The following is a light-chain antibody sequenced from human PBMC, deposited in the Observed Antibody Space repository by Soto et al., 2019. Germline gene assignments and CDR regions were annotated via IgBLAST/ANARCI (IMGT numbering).Light chain of an antibody. V-gene: IGKV3-20*01. Sequence: EIVLMQSPDTLSLSPGERATLSCRASQSVSSNFLAWYQHKLGQAPRLLIYGASSRATGIPDRFSGSGSATDFTLTISRLDPEDFAVYYCQQYGSLPVTFGGGTKVEVK. CDR3: QQYGSLPVT. CDR1: QSVSSNF. J-gene: IGKJ4*01. CDR2: GAS.